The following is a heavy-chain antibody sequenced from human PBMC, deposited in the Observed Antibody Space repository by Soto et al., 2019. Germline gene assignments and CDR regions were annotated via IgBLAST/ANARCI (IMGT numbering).Heavy chain of an antibody. V-gene: IGHV3-74*01. CDR2: INSDGSST. CDR3: VRTSLVVAAATREDY. J-gene: IGHJ4*02. CDR1: GFTFSSYW. D-gene: IGHD2-15*01. Sequence: EGQLVESGGGLVQPGGSLRISGAASGFTFSSYWMHWVRQAPGKGLVWVSRINSDGSSTSYADSVKGRFTISRDNAKNTLYLQMNSLRAEDTAVYYCVRTSLVVAAATREDYWGQGTLVTVSS.